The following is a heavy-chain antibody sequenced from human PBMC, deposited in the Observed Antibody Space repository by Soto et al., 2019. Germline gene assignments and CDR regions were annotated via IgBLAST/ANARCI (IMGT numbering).Heavy chain of an antibody. J-gene: IGHJ5*02. V-gene: IGHV4-39*01. CDR1: GGSISSSSYY. CDR2: IYYSGST. Sequence: SETLSLTGTVSGGSISSSSYYWGWIRQPPGKGLEWIGSIYYSGSTYYNPSLKSRVTISVDTSKNQFSLKLSSVTAADTAVYYCARHVGLPDFWSGRPHNNWFDPWGQGTLVTVSS. CDR3: ARHVGLPDFWSGRPHNNWFDP. D-gene: IGHD3-3*01.